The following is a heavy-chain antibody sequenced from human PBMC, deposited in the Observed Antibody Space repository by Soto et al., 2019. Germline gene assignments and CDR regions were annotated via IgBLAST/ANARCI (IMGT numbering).Heavy chain of an antibody. CDR2: TIPIFGTA. Sequence: SVKVSCKASGGTFSSYAISWVPQAPGQGLEWMGGTIPIFGTANYAQRFQGRVTITADESTSTAYMELSSLRSEDTAVYYCARSSIGDPWFDTWGRGTLVTVSS. J-gene: IGHJ5*02. V-gene: IGHV1-69*13. D-gene: IGHD3-10*01. CDR3: ARSSIGDPWFDT. CDR1: GGTFSSYA.